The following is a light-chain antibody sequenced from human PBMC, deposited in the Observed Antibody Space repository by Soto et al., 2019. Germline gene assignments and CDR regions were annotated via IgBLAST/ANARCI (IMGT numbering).Light chain of an antibody. J-gene: IGKJ4*01. CDR2: RAS. V-gene: IGKV3-15*01. CDR1: QSVSTN. CDR3: QQFSSYPLT. Sequence: ERVMTQSPATLSVSPGERATLSCRASQSVSTNLAWYQQKLGQAPRLLIYRASTRATGIPARFSGGGSGTDFTLTISRLEPEDFAVYYCQQFSSYPLTFGGGTKVDIK.